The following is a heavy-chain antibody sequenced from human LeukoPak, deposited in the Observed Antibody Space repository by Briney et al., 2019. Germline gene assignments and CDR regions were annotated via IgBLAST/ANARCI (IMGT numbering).Heavy chain of an antibody. CDR1: GGSISSYY. V-gene: IGHV4-59*01. Sequence: SETLSLTCTGSGGSISSYYWSWIRQPPGKGLEWMGYIYYSGSTNYNPSLKSRVTISVDTSKNQFSLKLSSVTAADTAVYYCARVRDAFDIWGQGTMVTVSS. J-gene: IGHJ3*02. CDR2: IYYSGST. CDR3: ARVRDAFDI.